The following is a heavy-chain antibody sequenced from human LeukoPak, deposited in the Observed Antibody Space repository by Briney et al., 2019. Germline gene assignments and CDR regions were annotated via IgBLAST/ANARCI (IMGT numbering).Heavy chain of an antibody. Sequence: PSETLSLTCTVSGGSISSYYWSWIRQPPGKGLEWIGYIYYSGSTNYNPSLKSRVTISVDTSKNQFSLKLSSVTAADTAVYYCARHPHDFWSGYPLRDYYYYMDVWGKGTTVTVSS. D-gene: IGHD3-3*01. CDR2: IYYSGST. CDR3: ARHPHDFWSGYPLRDYYYYMDV. J-gene: IGHJ6*03. CDR1: GGSISSYY. V-gene: IGHV4-59*01.